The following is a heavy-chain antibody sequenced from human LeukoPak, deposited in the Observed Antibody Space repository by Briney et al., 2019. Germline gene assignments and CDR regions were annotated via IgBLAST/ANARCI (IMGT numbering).Heavy chain of an antibody. V-gene: IGHV3-7*01. Sequence: GGSLRLSCAASGFTFSSYWMSWVRQAPGKGLEWVANIKQDGSEKYYVVSAKGRFTISRDNAKNSLYLQMNSLRAEDSAVYYCARESSSGWYPYYYYYMNVWGKGTTVAVSS. CDR1: GFTFSSYW. J-gene: IGHJ6*03. CDR3: ARESSSGWYPYYYYYMNV. D-gene: IGHD6-19*01. CDR2: IKQDGSEK.